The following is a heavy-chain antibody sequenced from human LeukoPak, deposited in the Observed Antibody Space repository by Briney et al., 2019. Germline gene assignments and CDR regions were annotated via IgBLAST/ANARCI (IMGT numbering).Heavy chain of an antibody. Sequence: SETLSLTCAVYGRSFSGFYWSWIRQPPGKAGEWIGEINHSGSTNYNRSLKSRFTISGDTSKNQLSLKLSSVTAADTAVYYCARAYYCGSGADYWGQGTLVTVSS. CDR3: ARAYYCGSGADY. CDR2: INHSGST. D-gene: IGHD3-10*01. V-gene: IGHV4-34*01. J-gene: IGHJ4*02. CDR1: GRSFSGFY.